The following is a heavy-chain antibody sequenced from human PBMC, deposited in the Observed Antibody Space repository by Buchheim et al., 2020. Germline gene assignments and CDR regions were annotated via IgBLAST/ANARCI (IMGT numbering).Heavy chain of an antibody. CDR2: IHKAGST. V-gene: IGHV4-61*02. Sequence: QVQLQESGPGLVKPSQTLSLTCTASGDSITSGYNYWNWIRQPAGKGPEWIGRIHKAGSTNYNPSLKSRATLTVDTSKNQFSLDLSSVTAADTAVYYCVRSGMILFWFDPWGPGTL. CDR3: VRSGMILFWFDP. CDR1: GDSITSGYNY. J-gene: IGHJ5*02. D-gene: IGHD2-15*01.